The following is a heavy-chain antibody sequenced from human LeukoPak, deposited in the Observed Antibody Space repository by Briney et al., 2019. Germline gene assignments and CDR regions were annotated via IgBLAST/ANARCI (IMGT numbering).Heavy chain of an antibody. CDR3: ARVRIEARNYFDY. V-gene: IGHV1-69*05. J-gene: IGHJ4*02. CDR1: GGTFSSYD. Sequence: SVTVSCKASGGTFSSYDISWVRQAPGQGLEWMGGITTIFGTANYAQKFQGRVTITTDESTSTAYMELSSLRSEDTAVYYCARVRIEARNYFDYWGQGTLVTVSS. D-gene: IGHD6-6*01. CDR2: ITTIFGTA.